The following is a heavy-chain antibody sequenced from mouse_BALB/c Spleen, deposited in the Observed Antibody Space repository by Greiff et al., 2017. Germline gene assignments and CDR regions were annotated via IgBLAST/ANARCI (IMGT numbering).Heavy chain of an antibody. Sequence: EVQLVESGGGLVKPGGSLKLSCAASGFTFSDYYMYWVRQTPEKRLEWVATISDGGSYTYYPDSVKGRFTISRDNAKNNLYLQMSSLKSEDTAMYYCAREKGITTVVAFDYWGQGTTLTVSS. CDR3: AREKGITTVVAFDY. V-gene: IGHV5-4*02. D-gene: IGHD1-1*01. CDR1: GFTFSDYY. J-gene: IGHJ2*01. CDR2: ISDGGSYT.